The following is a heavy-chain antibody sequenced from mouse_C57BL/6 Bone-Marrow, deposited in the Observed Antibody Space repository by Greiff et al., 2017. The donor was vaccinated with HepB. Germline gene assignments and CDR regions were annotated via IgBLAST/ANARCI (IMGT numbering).Heavy chain of an antibody. D-gene: IGHD2-12*01. J-gene: IGHJ4*01. CDR1: GYAFSSSW. V-gene: IGHV1-82*01. CDR3: ANLWLLYYYAMDY. CDR2: IYPGDGDT. Sequence: VKLMESGPELVKPGASVKISCKASGYAFSSSWMNWVKQRPGKGLEWIGRIYPGDGDTNYNGKFKGKATLTADKSSSTAYMQLSSLTSEDSAVYFCANLWLLYYYAMDYWGQGTSVTVSS.